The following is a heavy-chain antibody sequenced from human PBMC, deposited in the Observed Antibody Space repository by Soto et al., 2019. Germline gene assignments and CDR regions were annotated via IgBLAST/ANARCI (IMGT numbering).Heavy chain of an antibody. CDR1: GGSISSGDYY. CDR2: IYYSGST. D-gene: IGHD2-15*01. Sequence: SETLSLTCTVSGGSISSGDYYWSWIRQPPGKGLEWIGYIYYSGSTYYNPSLKSRVTISVDTSKNQFSLKLSSVTAADTAVYYCARGAKDIVVAVAATPEYFDYWGQGTLVTVSS. V-gene: IGHV4-30-4*01. CDR3: ARGAKDIVVAVAATPEYFDY. J-gene: IGHJ4*02.